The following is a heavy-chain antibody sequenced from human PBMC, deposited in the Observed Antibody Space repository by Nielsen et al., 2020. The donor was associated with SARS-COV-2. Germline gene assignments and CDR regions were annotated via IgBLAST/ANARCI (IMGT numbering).Heavy chain of an antibody. CDR2: IIPIFGTT. CDR3: ARTFTRRIDDAFDM. D-gene: IGHD2-15*01. CDR1: GYTFTGYY. Sequence: SVKVSCKASGYTFTGYYLNWVRQAPGQGLEWMGGIIPIFGTTDYAQTFQGRVTLTADKFTSTAYMEVSSLRSEDTAVYYCARTFTRRIDDAFDMWGQGTLVTISS. J-gene: IGHJ3*02. V-gene: IGHV1-69*06.